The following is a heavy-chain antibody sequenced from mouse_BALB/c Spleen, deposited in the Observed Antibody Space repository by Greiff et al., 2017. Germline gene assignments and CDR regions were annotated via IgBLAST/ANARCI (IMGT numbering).Heavy chain of an antibody. V-gene: IGHV1-4*01. Sequence: QVQLQQSGAELARPGASVKMSCKASGYTFTSYTMHWVRQRPGQGLEWIGYINPSSGYTNYNQKFKDKATLTADKSSSTAYMQLSSLTSEDSAVYYCARSGDGYPFAYWGQGTLVTVSA. D-gene: IGHD2-3*01. J-gene: IGHJ3*01. CDR1: GYTFTSYT. CDR3: ARSGDGYPFAY. CDR2: INPSSGYT.